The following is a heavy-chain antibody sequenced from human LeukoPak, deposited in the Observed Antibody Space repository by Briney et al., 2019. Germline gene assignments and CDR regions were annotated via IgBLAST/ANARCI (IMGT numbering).Heavy chain of an antibody. CDR1: GFTFSSYS. D-gene: IGHD6-19*01. V-gene: IGHV3-21*04. CDR3: ASGVAVAGYYFDY. CDR2: ISSSSSYI. Sequence: PGGSLRLSCAASGFTFSSYSMNWVRQAPGKGLEWVSSISSSSSYIYYADSVKGRFTISRDNAKNSLYLQMNSLRAEDTAVYYCASGVAVAGYYFDYWGQGTLVTVSS. J-gene: IGHJ4*02.